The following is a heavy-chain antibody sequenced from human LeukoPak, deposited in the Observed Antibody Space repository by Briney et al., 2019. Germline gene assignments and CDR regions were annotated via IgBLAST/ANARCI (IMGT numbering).Heavy chain of an antibody. Sequence: ASVKVSCKASGYTLTAYYMHWVRQAPGQGLEWMGRINPNTGGTNYAQKFQGRVTMTRDTSTSTVYMELSSLRSEDTAVYYCARDFEVGATMGPGDNWFDPWGQGTLVTVSS. D-gene: IGHD1-26*01. CDR3: ARDFEVGATMGPGDNWFDP. V-gene: IGHV1-2*06. CDR1: GYTLTAYY. J-gene: IGHJ5*02. CDR2: INPNTGGT.